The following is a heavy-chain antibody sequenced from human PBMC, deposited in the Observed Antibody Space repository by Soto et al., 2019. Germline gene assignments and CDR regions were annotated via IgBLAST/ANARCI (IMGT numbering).Heavy chain of an antibody. CDR1: GFTFSSYA. CDR3: ARDAPSRGRDGYSYGMDV. D-gene: IGHD2-15*01. V-gene: IGHV3-30-3*01. CDR2: TSYDGSNK. Sequence: QPGGSLRLSCAASGFTFSSYAMHWVRQAPGKGLEWVAVTSYDGSNKYYADSVKGRFTISRDNSKNTLYLQMNSLRAEDTAVYYCARDAPSRGRDGYSYGMDVWGQGTTVTVSS. J-gene: IGHJ6*02.